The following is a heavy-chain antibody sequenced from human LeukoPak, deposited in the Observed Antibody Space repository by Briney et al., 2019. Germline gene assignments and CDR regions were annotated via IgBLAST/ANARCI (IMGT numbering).Heavy chain of an antibody. CDR3: AKGRKIVVVITPPDY. Sequence: PGGSLRLSCAASGFTFDDYAMHWVLQAPGQGLEWVSLIGVDGGSTYYADSVKGRFTISRDNSKNSLYLQMNSLRTEDTALYYCAKGRKIVVVITPPDYWGQGTLVTVSS. CDR1: GFTFDDYA. CDR2: IGVDGGST. V-gene: IGHV3-43*02. J-gene: IGHJ4*02. D-gene: IGHD3-22*01.